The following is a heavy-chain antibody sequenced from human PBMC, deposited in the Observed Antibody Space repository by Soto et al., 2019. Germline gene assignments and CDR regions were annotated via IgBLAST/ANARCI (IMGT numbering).Heavy chain of an antibody. D-gene: IGHD3-9*01. CDR3: ARHGHTWFYFDY. Sequence: SETLSLTCTVSGGSISNYYWSWIRQPPGKELEWIGYIYYSGSTNYNPSLKSRVNISVDTSKNQFSLKLSSVTAADTAVYYCARHGHTWFYFDYWGQGTLVTVSS. V-gene: IGHV4-59*08. CDR1: GGSISNYY. J-gene: IGHJ4*02. CDR2: IYYSGST.